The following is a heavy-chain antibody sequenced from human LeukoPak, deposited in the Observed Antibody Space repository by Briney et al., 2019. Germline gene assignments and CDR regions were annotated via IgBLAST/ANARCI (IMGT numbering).Heavy chain of an antibody. Sequence: SETLSLTCAVYGGSFSGYYWSWIRQPPGKGLEWIGSIYYSGSTYYNPSLKSRVTISVDTSKNQFSLKLSSVTAADTAVYYCARSADSAVAAAEFDYWGQGTLVTVSS. V-gene: IGHV4-34*01. D-gene: IGHD6-13*01. CDR3: ARSADSAVAAAEFDY. CDR1: GGSFSGYY. J-gene: IGHJ4*02. CDR2: IYYSGST.